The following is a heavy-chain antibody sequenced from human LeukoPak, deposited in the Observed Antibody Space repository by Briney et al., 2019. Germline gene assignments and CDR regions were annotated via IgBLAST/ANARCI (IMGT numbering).Heavy chain of an antibody. D-gene: IGHD3-10*01. CDR3: ARDGFTLWGNWFDP. CDR2: MNPNTGNT. Sequence: ASVKVSCKASGYTFNSYAMNWVRQAPGQGLEWMGWMNPNTGNTDYAQKFQGRVTMTRNTSISTAYMELSSLRSEDTAVCYCARDGFTLWGNWFDPWGQGTLVTVSS. V-gene: IGHV1-8*02. CDR1: GYTFNSYA. J-gene: IGHJ5*02.